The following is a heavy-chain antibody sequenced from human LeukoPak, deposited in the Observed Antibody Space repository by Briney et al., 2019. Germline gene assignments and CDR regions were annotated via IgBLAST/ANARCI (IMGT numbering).Heavy chain of an antibody. V-gene: IGHV3-23*01. CDR2: ISGSGGST. J-gene: IGHJ5*02. D-gene: IGHD2-15*01. CDR1: GFTFSSYA. CDR3: AKDVSMGYCSGGSCPNWFDP. Sequence: GGSLRLSCAASGFTFSSYAMSWVRQAPGKGPEWVSAISGSGGSTYYADSVKGRFTISRDNSKNTLYLQMNSLRAEDTAVYYCAKDVSMGYCSGGSCPNWFDPWGQGTLVTVSS.